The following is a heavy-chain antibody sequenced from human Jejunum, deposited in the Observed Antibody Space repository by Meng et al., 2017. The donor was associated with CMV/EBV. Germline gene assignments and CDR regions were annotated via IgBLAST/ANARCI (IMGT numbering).Heavy chain of an antibody. CDR1: GFAFTSSG. CDR3: ARSPPWQWPCYFDH. D-gene: IGHD6-19*01. CDR2: ITGGGGVT. Sequence: SGFAFTSSGMNWVRQAPGKGLEWVSSITGGGGVTYYADSVKGRFTISRDNSKNTLSLQMKNLRADDTAIYYCARSPPWQWPCYFDHWGQGALVTVSS. V-gene: IGHV3-23*01. J-gene: IGHJ4*02.